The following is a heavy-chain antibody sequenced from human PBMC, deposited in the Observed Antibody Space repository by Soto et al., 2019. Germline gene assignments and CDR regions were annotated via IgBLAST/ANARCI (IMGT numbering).Heavy chain of an antibody. CDR2: ISYGGVNK. Sequence: QVQLVESGGGVVQPGGSLRLSCAASGFTFSTSVMHWVRQAPGKGLEWMAIISYGGVNKYYADSVKGRFTISRDISKSTLYLQMNSLRTEDTAVYYCAREEFEDGRGHFDYWGQGTLVSVSS. V-gene: IGHV3-30-3*01. J-gene: IGHJ4*02. D-gene: IGHD3-22*01. CDR1: GFTFSTSV. CDR3: AREEFEDGRGHFDY.